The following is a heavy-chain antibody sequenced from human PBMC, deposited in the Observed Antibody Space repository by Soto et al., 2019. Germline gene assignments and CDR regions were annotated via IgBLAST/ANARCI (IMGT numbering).Heavy chain of an antibody. V-gene: IGHV3-23*01. CDR2: ISGSGGST. D-gene: IGHD2-2*01. Sequence: EVQLLESGGGLVQPGGSLRLSCAASGITFSNYAMSWVRQAPGKGLEWVSAISGSGGSTYYADSVKGRFTISRDNSKNTLYLQMNSLRAEDTAVYYCAKGRGYCTSTSCYVGSDYWGQGTLVTVSS. CDR1: GITFSNYA. J-gene: IGHJ4*02. CDR3: AKGRGYCTSTSCYVGSDY.